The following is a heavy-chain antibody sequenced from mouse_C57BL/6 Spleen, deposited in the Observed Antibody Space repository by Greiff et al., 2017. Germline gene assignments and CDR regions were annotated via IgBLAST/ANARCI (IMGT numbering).Heavy chain of an antibody. CDR2: ISYDGSN. D-gene: IGHD2-4*01. J-gene: IGHJ2*01. V-gene: IGHV3-6*01. CDR3: ARERKDYDGTDD. CDR1: GYSITSGYY. Sequence: EVQLQQSGPGLVKPSQSLSLTCSVTGYSITSGYYWNWIRQFPGNKLEWMGYISYDGSNNYNPSLKNRISITRDTSKNQFFLKLNSVTTEDTATYYCARERKDYDGTDDWGQGTTLTSSS.